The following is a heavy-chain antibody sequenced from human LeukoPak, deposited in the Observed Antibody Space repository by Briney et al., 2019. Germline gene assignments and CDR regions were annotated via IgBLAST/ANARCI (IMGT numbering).Heavy chain of an antibody. J-gene: IGHJ4*02. CDR1: GFTFSSYA. Sequence: GGSLRLSCAASGFTFSSYAMSWVRQAPGKGLEWVSAISGSGGSTYYADSVKGRFTISRDNSKSTLYLQMNSLRAEDTAVYYCAKDSEFALRGYSYGYFDYWGQGTLVTVSS. CDR2: ISGSGGST. CDR3: AKDSEFALRGYSYGYFDY. D-gene: IGHD5-18*01. V-gene: IGHV3-23*01.